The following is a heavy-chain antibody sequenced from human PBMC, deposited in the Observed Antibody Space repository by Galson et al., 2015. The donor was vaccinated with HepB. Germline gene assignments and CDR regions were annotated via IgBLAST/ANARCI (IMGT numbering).Heavy chain of an antibody. J-gene: IGHJ3*02. Sequence: SLRLSCAASGFTFSSYVMNWVRQAPGKGLEWVAVMSHDGGYIHYADSVKGRFTISRENSKNILYLQMNSLGAEDTAVYYCAKEDDGSDIWGQGTMVTVSS. V-gene: IGHV3-30*18. CDR3: AKEDDGSDI. CDR1: GFTFSSYV. CDR2: MSHDGGYI.